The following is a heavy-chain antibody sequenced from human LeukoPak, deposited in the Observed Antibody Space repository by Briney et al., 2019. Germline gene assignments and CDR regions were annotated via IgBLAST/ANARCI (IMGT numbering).Heavy chain of an antibody. J-gene: IGHJ3*02. V-gene: IGHV3-48*03. CDR1: GFTFSNYE. CDR2: ISSSGATI. Sequence: TGGSLRLSCAASGFTFSNYEMNWVRQAPGKGLEWVSYISSSGATIYYADSVKGRFTISRDNAKNSLYLQMNSLRAEDTAVYYCAIPGYRSSWYYAFDIWGQGTMVTVSS. CDR3: AIPGYRSSWYYAFDI. D-gene: IGHD6-13*01.